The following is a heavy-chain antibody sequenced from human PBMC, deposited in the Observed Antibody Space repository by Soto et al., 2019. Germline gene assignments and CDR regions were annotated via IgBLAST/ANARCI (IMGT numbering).Heavy chain of an antibody. V-gene: IGHV1-69*01. J-gene: IGHJ6*02. CDR3: ARRGPKGCGGSYYSPRYGMDV. D-gene: IGHD2-15*01. CDR1: GGTFSSYA. Sequence: QVQLVQSGAEVKKPGSSVKVSCKASGGTFSSYAISWVRQAPGQGLEWMGGIIPIFGTANYAQKFQGRVTITADESTSTAYMELSSLRSEDTAVYYCARRGPKGCGGSYYSPRYGMDVWGQGTTVTVSS. CDR2: IIPIFGTA.